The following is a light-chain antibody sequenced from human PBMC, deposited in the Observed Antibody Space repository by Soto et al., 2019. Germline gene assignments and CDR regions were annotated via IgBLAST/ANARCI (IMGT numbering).Light chain of an antibody. CDR3: QQSYKTPHT. CDR1: QGVSAY. J-gene: IGKJ2*01. CDR2: AAS. V-gene: IGKV1-39*01. Sequence: DIPMTQSPSSLSASVGDRVTITCRASQGVSAYLLWYQQRQGTPPKLLIYAASNLVSGVPLRFSGSGSGTTFTLTISSLQPEDFATYYCQQSYKTPHTFGQGTKLETK.